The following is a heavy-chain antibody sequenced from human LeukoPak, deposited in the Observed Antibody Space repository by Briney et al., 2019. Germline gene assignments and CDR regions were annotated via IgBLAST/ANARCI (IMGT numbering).Heavy chain of an antibody. Sequence: PSETLSLTCAVYGGSFSGYYWSWIRQPPGKGLEWIGEINHSGSTNYNPSLKSRVTISVDTSKNQFSLKLSSVTAADTAVYYCARDYYDSSGHAEDDAFDICGQGTMVTVSS. CDR1: GGSFSGYY. D-gene: IGHD3-22*01. CDR2: INHSGST. V-gene: IGHV4-34*01. CDR3: ARDYYDSSGHAEDDAFDI. J-gene: IGHJ3*02.